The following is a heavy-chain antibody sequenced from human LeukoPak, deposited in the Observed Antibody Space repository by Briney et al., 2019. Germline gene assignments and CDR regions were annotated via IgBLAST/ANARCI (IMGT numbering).Heavy chain of an antibody. CDR1: GFTFSSYA. CDR3: ASSHVLRYFDWLLPFDY. CDR2: ISGSGGST. D-gene: IGHD3-9*01. V-gene: IGHV3-23*01. Sequence: GGSLRLSCAASGFTFSSYAMSWVRQAPGKGLGWVSAISGSGGSTYYADSVKGRFTISRDNSNNTLYLQMNSLRAEDTAVYYCASSHVLRYFDWLLPFDYWGQGTLVTVSS. J-gene: IGHJ4*02.